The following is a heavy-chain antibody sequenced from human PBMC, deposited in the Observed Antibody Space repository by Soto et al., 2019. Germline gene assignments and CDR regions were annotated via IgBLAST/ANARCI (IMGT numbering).Heavy chain of an antibody. V-gene: IGHV4-39*01. Sequence: SETLSLTCTVSGGSISSSSYYWGWIRQPPGKGLEWIGSIYYSGSTYYNPSLKSRVTISVDTSKNQFSLKLSSVTAADTAVYYCASLMANVLGYCSGGSCAPIDYWGQGTLVTVSS. D-gene: IGHD2-15*01. CDR3: ASLMANVLGYCSGGSCAPIDY. CDR2: IYYSGST. J-gene: IGHJ4*02. CDR1: GGSISSSSYY.